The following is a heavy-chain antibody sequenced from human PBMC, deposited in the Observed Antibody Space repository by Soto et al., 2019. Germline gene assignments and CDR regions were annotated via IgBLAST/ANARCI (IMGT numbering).Heavy chain of an antibody. CDR2: ISYDGSIK. CDR1: GFTFRGYV. D-gene: IGHD5-18*01. J-gene: IGHJ6*02. CDR3: ANSEYSRYKNIDV. Sequence: LRLSCAASGFTFRGYVMHWVRQAPGRGLEWVALISYDGSIKYYADSVRGRFTISRDNSKNTLYLQMNSLRAEDTAVYYCANSEYSRYKNIDVWGQGTTVTVSS. V-gene: IGHV3-30*18.